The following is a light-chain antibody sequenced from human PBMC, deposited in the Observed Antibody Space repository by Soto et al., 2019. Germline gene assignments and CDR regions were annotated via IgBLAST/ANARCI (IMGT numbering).Light chain of an antibody. CDR2: DAS. CDR1: PGNWHL. J-gene: IGKJ5*01. Sequence: IQVTQSSSSPSCTCRSKSTHTFQADPGNWHLLNWYQQKPGKAPKLLIYDASNLETGVPSRFSGSGSGTDFTFTISSLQPEDIATYYCQQYDNLPSITFGQGTRLEIK. V-gene: IGKV1-33*01. CDR3: QQYDNLPSIT.